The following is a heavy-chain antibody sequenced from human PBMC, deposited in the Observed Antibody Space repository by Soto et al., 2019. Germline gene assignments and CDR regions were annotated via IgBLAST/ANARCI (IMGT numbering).Heavy chain of an antibody. CDR3: AREPGITIFGGRDY. Sequence: QVQLVQSGAEGKKPGASVKVSCTASGYTFTSYGISWVRQAPGQGIEWMGWISAYNGNTNYAQKPHGRVTMTTDTSTSTANMELRSQRSGDTAVYYCAREPGITIFGGRDYWGQGTLVTVSS. CDR2: ISAYNGNT. J-gene: IGHJ4*02. D-gene: IGHD3-3*01. CDR1: GYTFTSYG. V-gene: IGHV1-18*01.